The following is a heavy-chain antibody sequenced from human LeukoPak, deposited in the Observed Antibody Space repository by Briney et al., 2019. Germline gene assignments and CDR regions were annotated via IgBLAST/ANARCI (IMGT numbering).Heavy chain of an antibody. CDR1: GFPFSTYG. Sequence: GGSLRLSCAASGFPFSTYGIHWVRQAPGKGLEWVAVISYDGSNKFYADSVKGRFTISRDNSKNILFLQMNSLGAEDTAVYYCATYYDSSGVFVYWGQGTLVTVSS. J-gene: IGHJ4*02. CDR2: ISYDGSNK. CDR3: ATYYDSSGVFVY. V-gene: IGHV3-30*03. D-gene: IGHD3-22*01.